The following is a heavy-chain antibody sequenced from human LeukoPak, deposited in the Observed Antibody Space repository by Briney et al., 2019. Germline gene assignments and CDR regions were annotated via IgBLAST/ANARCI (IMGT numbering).Heavy chain of an antibody. V-gene: IGHV3-30*02. J-gene: IGHJ5*02. D-gene: IGHD7-27*01. CDR1: GFTFS. CDR3: AKDGNWASVS. CDR2: IRHDGTDQ. Sequence: GGSLRLSCVGSGFTFSVHWVRQVPGKGLEWLTFIRHDGTDQHYADSVRGRFTISRDNSKNTVYLQMNSLRPEDTALYSCAKDGNWASVSWGQGTLVTVSS.